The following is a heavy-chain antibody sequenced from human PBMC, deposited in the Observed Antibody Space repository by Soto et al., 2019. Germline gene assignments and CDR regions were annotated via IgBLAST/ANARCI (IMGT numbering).Heavy chain of an antibody. CDR2: IYYSGST. J-gene: IGHJ5*02. V-gene: IGHV4-30-4*01. CDR1: GGSISSGDYY. Sequence: SETLSLTCTVSGGSISSGDYYWSWIRQPPGKGLEWIGYIYYSGSTYYNPSLKSRVTISVDTSKNQFSLKLSSVTAADTAVYYCARANIVVVPAAMGWFDPWGQGTLVTVSS. D-gene: IGHD2-2*01. CDR3: ARANIVVVPAAMGWFDP.